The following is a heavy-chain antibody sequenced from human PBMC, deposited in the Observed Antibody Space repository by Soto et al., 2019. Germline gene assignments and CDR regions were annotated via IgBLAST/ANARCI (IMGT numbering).Heavy chain of an antibody. Sequence: EVQLVESGGGLVQPGGSLRLSCAASGFTFSSYSMNWVRQAPGKGLEWVSYISSSSSTIYYADSVKGRFTISRDNAKNSLYLQMNSLRDEDTAVYYCARELDFWSGYAIDYWGQGTLVTVSS. CDR2: ISSSSSTI. CDR3: ARELDFWSGYAIDY. V-gene: IGHV3-48*02. D-gene: IGHD3-3*01. CDR1: GFTFSSYS. J-gene: IGHJ4*02.